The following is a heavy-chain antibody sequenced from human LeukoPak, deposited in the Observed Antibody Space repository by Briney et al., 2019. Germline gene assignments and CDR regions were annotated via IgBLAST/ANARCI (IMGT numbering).Heavy chain of an antibody. CDR2: TYYRSQQWHS. Sequence: SQTLSLTCAISGDSVSSNGASWNWIRQSPSRGPEWLGRTYYRSQQWHSDYAPSVKGRITLNPDTSKNQFSLQLNSMTPEDTAVYYCGRETDFGVVTNWGQGTQVTVSS. CDR3: GRETDFGVVTN. V-gene: IGHV6-1*01. CDR1: GDSVSSNGAS. J-gene: IGHJ4*02. D-gene: IGHD3-3*01.